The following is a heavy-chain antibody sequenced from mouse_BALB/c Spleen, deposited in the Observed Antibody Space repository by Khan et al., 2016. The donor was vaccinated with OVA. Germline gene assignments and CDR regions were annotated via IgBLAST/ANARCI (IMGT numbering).Heavy chain of an antibody. D-gene: IGHD2-13*01. CDR2: IWGDGST. Sequence: QMQLEESGPGLVAPSQSLSITCTVSGFSLSSYGVNWVRQPPGKGLEWLGVIWGDGSTNYHSALISRLSISKDNSMSQVFLKLNSLQTDDTATYXCAKWGDLYAMDYWGQGTSVTVSS. CDR3: AKWGDLYAMDY. CDR1: GFSLSSYG. J-gene: IGHJ4*01. V-gene: IGHV2-3*01.